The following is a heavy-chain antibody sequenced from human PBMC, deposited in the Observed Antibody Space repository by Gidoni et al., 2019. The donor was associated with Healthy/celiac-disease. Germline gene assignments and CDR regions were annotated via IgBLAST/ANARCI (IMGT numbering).Heavy chain of an antibody. D-gene: IGHD3-3*01. CDR3: ARGHYDSPGFDP. J-gene: IGHJ5*02. Sequence: QVQLVQSGAEVKKPGASVKVSCMASGYTFTGYYMPWVRQAPGQGLEWMGWTNPNSGGTNYAQKFQGWVTMTRDTSISTAYMELSRLRSDDTAVYYCARGHYDSPGFDPWGQGTLVTVSS. CDR2: TNPNSGGT. V-gene: IGHV1-2*04. CDR1: GYTFTGYY.